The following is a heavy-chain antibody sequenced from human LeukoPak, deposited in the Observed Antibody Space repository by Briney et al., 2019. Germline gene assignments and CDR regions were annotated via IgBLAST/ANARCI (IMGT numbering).Heavy chain of an antibody. J-gene: IGHJ3*02. CDR1: GGAISSSNC. V-gene: IGHV4-4*02. Sequence: SETLSLTCAVSGGAISSSNCWSWVRQPPGKGLEWIGEVYHSGSTNYNPSLKSRVTISVDKSKNQFSVKLSSVTAADTAVYYCARVKPFWSGYDHDAFDIWGQGTMVTVSS. CDR2: VYHSGST. D-gene: IGHD3-3*01. CDR3: ARVKPFWSGYDHDAFDI.